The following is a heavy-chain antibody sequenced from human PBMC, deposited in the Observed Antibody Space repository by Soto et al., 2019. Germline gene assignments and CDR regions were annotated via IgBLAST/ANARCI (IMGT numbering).Heavy chain of an antibody. J-gene: IGHJ4*02. Sequence: EVQLLESGGGLVQPGGSLRLSCTASGFTFSSHAMTWVRQAPGKGLEWVSGLSDSGGSTYYADSVKGRFTISRDNSMNTLCLQMNTLRAEDTAVYYCAKVSSSWYSGFFDFWGQGTLVTVSS. D-gene: IGHD6-13*01. V-gene: IGHV3-23*01. CDR2: LSDSGGST. CDR3: AKVSSSWYSGFFDF. CDR1: GFTFSSHA.